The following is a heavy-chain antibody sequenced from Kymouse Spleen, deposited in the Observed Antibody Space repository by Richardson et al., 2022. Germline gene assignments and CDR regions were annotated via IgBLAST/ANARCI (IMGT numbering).Heavy chain of an antibody. J-gene: IGHJ6*02. V-gene: IGHV4-34*01. D-gene: IGHD5-18,IGHD5-18*01. Sequence: QVQLQQWGAGLLKPSETLSLTCAVYGGSFSGYYWSWIRQPPGKGLEWIGEINHSGSTNYNPSLKSRVTISVDTSKNQFSLKLSSVTAADTAVYYCAREGGYSYGYYYYYGMDVWGQGTTVTVSS. CDR3: AREGGYSYGYYYYYGMDV. CDR1: GGSFSGYY. CDR2: INHSGST.